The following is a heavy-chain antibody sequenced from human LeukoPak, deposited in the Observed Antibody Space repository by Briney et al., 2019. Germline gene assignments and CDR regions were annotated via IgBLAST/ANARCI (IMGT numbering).Heavy chain of an antibody. CDR2: ISGNGGST. D-gene: IGHD3-10*01. CDR3: ARQTYYGSGSYYNGDAFDI. CDR1: QFNFNKFG. J-gene: IGHJ3*02. V-gene: IGHV3-23*01. Sequence: GGSLRLSCATSQFNFNKFGMTWVRQAPGKGLEWVSSISGNGGSTQYADSVQGRFAISRDNSKNTLYLQMNSLRAEDTAVYYCARQTYYGSGSYYNGDAFDIWGQGTMVTVSS.